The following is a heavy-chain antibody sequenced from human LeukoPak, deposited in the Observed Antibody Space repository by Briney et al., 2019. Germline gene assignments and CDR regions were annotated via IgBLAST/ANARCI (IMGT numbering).Heavy chain of an antibody. V-gene: IGHV3-7*01. CDR3: ARDRIGYCSSTSCYHFDY. CDR2: IKQIESEK. CDR1: GFTFSSFW. D-gene: IGHD2-2*01. J-gene: IGHJ4*02. Sequence: GASLSLSCAPSGFTFSSFWMRWVRQAPGRGLEWVANIKQIESEKYSVYSVKGRFTISIDNDKNSLYLQMNSLRAEDTAVYYCARDRIGYCSSTSCYHFDYWGQGTLVTVSS.